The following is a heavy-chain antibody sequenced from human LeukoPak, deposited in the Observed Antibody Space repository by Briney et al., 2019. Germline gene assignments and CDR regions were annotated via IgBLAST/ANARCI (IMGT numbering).Heavy chain of an antibody. J-gene: IGHJ4*02. CDR1: GFTFSNYD. V-gene: IGHV3-23*01. CDR2: ISASGGST. CDR3: AKDPSGRYYFDY. D-gene: IGHD6-19*01. Sequence: PGGSLRLSCAASGFTFSNYDMSWVRQAPRQAPGKGLEWVSGISASGGSTLYADSVKGRFTISRDNSKNTLYLHMNSLRAEDTAVYYCAKDPSGRYYFDYWGQGTLVSVSS.